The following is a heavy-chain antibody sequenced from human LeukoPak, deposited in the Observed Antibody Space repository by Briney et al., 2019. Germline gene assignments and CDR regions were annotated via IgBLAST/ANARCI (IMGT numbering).Heavy chain of an antibody. D-gene: IGHD4-23*01. V-gene: IGHV3-48*04. CDR1: GFSFSIYF. CDR3: ARLGGNLALDY. J-gene: IGHJ4*02. CDR2: ISTSGSTI. Sequence: GGSLRLSCAASGFSFSIYFMNWVRQAPGKGLEWVSYISTSGSTIYYADSVKGRFTISRDNAKNSLYLQMNSLRAEDTAVYYCARLGGNLALDYWGQGTLVTVSS.